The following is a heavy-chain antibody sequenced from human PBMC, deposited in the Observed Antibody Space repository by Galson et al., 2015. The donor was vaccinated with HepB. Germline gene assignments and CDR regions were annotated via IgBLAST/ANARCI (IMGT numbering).Heavy chain of an antibody. CDR3: ARWYDPEKYYYDSSGYYPSREYYFDY. D-gene: IGHD3-22*01. Sequence: SVKVSCKASGYTFTGYYMHWVRQAPGQGLEWMGWINPNSGGTNYAQKFQGWVTMTRDTSISTAYMELSRLRSDDTAVYYCARWYDPEKYYYDSSGYYPSREYYFDYWGQGTLVTVSS. J-gene: IGHJ4*02. CDR1: GYTFTGYY. V-gene: IGHV1-2*04. CDR2: INPNSGGT.